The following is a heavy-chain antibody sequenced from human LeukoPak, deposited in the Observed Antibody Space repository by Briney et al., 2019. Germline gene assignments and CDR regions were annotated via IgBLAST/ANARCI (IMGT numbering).Heavy chain of an antibody. Sequence: ASVKVSCKASGYTFTGYYMHWVRQAPGQGLEWMGWINPNSGGTNYAQKFQGRVTMTRDTSISTAYMELSRLRSDDTAVYYCARVINDYGDYGFDYWGQGTLVTVSS. CDR3: ARVINDYGDYGFDY. CDR1: GYTFTGYY. V-gene: IGHV1-2*02. J-gene: IGHJ4*02. CDR2: INPNSGGT. D-gene: IGHD4-17*01.